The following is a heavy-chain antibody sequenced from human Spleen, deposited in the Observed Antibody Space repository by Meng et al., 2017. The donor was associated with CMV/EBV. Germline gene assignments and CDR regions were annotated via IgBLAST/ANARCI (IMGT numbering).Heavy chain of an antibody. Sequence: GESLKISCAASGFTFSSYWMHWVRQAPGKGLEWVSSITSSSDYMYYADSVKGRFTVSRDNSKHTLYLQMNRLRAEDTAIYYCAKDGLFINDFWTGYSYLDSWGQGTPVTVSS. CDR3: AKDGLFINDFWTGYSYLDS. D-gene: IGHD3/OR15-3a*01. CDR2: ITSSSDYM. J-gene: IGHJ4*02. CDR1: GFTFSSYW. V-gene: IGHV3-21*04.